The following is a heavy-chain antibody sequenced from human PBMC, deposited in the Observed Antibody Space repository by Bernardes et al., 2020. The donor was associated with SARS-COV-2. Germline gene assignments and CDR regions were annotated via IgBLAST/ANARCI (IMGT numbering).Heavy chain of an antibody. J-gene: IGHJ4*02. Sequence: GGSLRLSCATSGFTFSSNWMHWVRQGPGKGLVWVSRINPDGSDTSYADSVKGRFTIYRDNAKNALYLQMSSLRAEDTALYFCARGSPPGISGGPWDSEYWGQGTLVTVSS. V-gene: IGHV3-74*01. CDR3: ARGSPPGISGGPWDSEY. CDR1: GFTFSSNW. CDR2: INPDGSDT. D-gene: IGHD6-13*01.